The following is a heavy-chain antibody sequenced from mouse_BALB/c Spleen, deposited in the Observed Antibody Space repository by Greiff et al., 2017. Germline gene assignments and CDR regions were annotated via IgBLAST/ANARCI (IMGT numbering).Heavy chain of an antibody. D-gene: IGHD1-1*01. CDR1: GYTFTSYV. Sequence: VQLKQSGPELVKPGASVKMSCKASGYTFTSYVMHWVKQKPGQGLEWIGYINPYNDGTKYNEKFKGKATLTSDKSSSTAYMELSSLTSEDSAVYYCARSPITTVVATPYYAMDYWGQGTSVTVSS. CDR2: INPYNDGT. V-gene: IGHV1-14*01. J-gene: IGHJ4*01. CDR3: ARSPITTVVATPYYAMDY.